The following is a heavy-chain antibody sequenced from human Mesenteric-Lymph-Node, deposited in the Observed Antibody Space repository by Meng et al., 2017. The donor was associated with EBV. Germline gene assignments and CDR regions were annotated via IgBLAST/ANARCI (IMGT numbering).Heavy chain of an antibody. D-gene: IGHD6-13*01. Sequence: SLTASGPTLFKPAPTLTLTCSFFGGSLSSSGVGVGWIRQPPGKALEWLALIYWGDDKRYSPSLKTRLTITRDTSKNQVVLTLTNMDPVDTATYYCAYRHGSSWHYWGQGTLVTVSS. J-gene: IGHJ4*02. CDR3: AYRHGSSWHY. CDR1: GGSLSSSGVG. V-gene: IGHV2-5*02. CDR2: IYWGDDK.